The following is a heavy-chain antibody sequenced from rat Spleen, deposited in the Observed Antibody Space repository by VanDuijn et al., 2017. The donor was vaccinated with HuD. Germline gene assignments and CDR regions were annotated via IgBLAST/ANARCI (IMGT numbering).Heavy chain of an antibody. V-gene: IGHV3-1*01. D-gene: IGHD2-5*01. CDR1: GYSITSGY. J-gene: IGHJ2*01. CDR3: ARYRDTYGHVGIFDY. Sequence: EVQLQESGPGLVKPSQSLSLTCSVTGYSITSGYGWNWIRKFPGNKMEWMGYIDFSGSTGYNPSLKARISITRDLSKNQFFLQLNSVSTEDTAIYYCARYRDTYGHVGIFDYWGQGVRVTVS. CDR2: IDFSGST.